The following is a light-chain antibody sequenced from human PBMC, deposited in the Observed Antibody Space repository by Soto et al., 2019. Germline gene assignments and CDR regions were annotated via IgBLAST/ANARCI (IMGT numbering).Light chain of an antibody. CDR2: DAS. Sequence: EVVLTQSPATLSLSPGERATLSCRASQSVRSSLAWYQQKSGQAPRLLIYDASNRATGIPARFSGSGSGTDFTLTISSLEPEDFAVYYCQQRSNWPLTFGGGTKVEIK. V-gene: IGKV3-11*01. CDR3: QQRSNWPLT. J-gene: IGKJ4*01. CDR1: QSVRSS.